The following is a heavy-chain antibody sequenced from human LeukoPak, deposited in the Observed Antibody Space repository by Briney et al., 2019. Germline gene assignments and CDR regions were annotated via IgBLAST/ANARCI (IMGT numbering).Heavy chain of an antibody. J-gene: IGHJ3*02. Sequence: GGSLRLSCAASGFTVSSNYMSWVRQAPGKGLEWVSSIYSAGATHYAESVKGRFTISRDNSKNTLYLQMNSLRAEDMAVYYCARIEWERLGRAFDIWGQGTMVTVSS. CDR2: IYSAGAT. D-gene: IGHD1-26*01. CDR3: ARIEWERLGRAFDI. CDR1: GFTVSSNY. V-gene: IGHV3-53*01.